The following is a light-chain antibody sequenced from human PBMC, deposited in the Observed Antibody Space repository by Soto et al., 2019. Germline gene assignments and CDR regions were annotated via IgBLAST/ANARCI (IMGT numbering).Light chain of an antibody. V-gene: IGKV1-5*01. Sequence: DIQMTQSPSTLSSSVGDRVTITCRASQSIGVWLAWYQQKPGRAPKLLIYDASTLQRGVPLRFSGSGSGTEFTLNISSLQPEDFATYYCQQYDISSGTFGQGTKVDIK. CDR1: QSIGVW. CDR2: DAS. J-gene: IGKJ1*01. CDR3: QQYDISSGT.